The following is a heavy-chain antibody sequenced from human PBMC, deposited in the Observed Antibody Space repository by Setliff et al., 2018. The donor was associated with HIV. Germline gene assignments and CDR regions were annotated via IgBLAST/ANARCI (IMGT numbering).Heavy chain of an antibody. CDR3: ARQPTDTSGYNNWFDS. V-gene: IGHV5-51*01. Sequence: GESLKISCKSSGYSFTNYWIGWVRQMPGKGLEWMGISDPGDSDTRYSPSFEGQVTMSADKSINTAYLQWNSLKASDTAMYYCARQPTDTSGYNNWFDSWGQGTLVTVSS. J-gene: IGHJ5*01. CDR2: SDPGDSDT. CDR1: GYSFTNYW. D-gene: IGHD3-3*01.